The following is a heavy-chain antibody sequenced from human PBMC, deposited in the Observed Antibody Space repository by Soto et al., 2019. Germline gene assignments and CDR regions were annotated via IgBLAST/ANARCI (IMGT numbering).Heavy chain of an antibody. V-gene: IGHV1-69*13. Sequence: SVKVSCKASGGTFSSYAISWVRQAPGQGLEWMGGIIPIFSTANYAQKFQGRVTITADGPTSTAYMELSSLRSEDTAVYYCARDGPPGAYYYGMDVWGQGTTVTVSS. CDR2: IIPIFSTA. J-gene: IGHJ6*02. D-gene: IGHD3-10*01. CDR3: ARDGPPGAYYYGMDV. CDR1: GGTFSSYA.